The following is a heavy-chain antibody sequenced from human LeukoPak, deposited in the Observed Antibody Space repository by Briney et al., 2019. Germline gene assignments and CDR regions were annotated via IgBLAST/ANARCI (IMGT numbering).Heavy chain of an antibody. D-gene: IGHD6-6*01. CDR2: ISAYNGNT. CDR3: ARDLIAARPGWFDP. V-gene: IGHV1-18*01. Sequence: ASVKVSCKASGYTFTTYGINWVRQAPGQGLEWMGWISAYNGNTNYAQNLQGRVTLTTDTSASTAYMELRSLRSDDTAVYYCARDLIAARPGWFDPWGQGTPVTVSS. J-gene: IGHJ5*02. CDR1: GYTFTTYG.